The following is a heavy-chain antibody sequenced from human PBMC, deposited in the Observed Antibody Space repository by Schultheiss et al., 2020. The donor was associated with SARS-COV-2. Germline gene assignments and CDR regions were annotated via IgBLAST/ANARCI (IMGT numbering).Heavy chain of an antibody. Sequence: GGSLRLSCAASGFTFSSYSMNWVRQAPGKGLEWVSSISSSSSYIYYADSVKGRFTISRDNAKNSLYLQMNSLRAEDTAVYYCARDPQTYNSSWYHQLGYYYCMDVWGKGTTVTVSS. D-gene: IGHD6-13*01. CDR2: ISSSSSYI. V-gene: IGHV3-21*01. CDR1: GFTFSSYS. CDR3: ARDPQTYNSSWYHQLGYYYCMDV. J-gene: IGHJ6*03.